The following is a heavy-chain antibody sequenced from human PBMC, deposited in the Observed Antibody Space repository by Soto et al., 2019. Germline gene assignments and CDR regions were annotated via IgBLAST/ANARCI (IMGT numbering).Heavy chain of an antibody. CDR3: TTTMGLRAFDI. CDR2: ITGDGSII. CDR1: GFTLSNWW. Sequence: GGSLRLSCAASGFTLSNWWMHWVRQAPGQGLLWVSRITGDGSIIDYADSVKGRFTISRDNAKNTLYLQMNSLRAEDTAVYYCTTTMGLRAFDIWGQGTKVTVSS. D-gene: IGHD1-1*01. V-gene: IGHV3-74*01. J-gene: IGHJ3*02.